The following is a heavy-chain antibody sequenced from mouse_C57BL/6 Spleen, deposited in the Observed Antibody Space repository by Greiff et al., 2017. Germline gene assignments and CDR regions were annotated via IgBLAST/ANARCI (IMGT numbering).Heavy chain of an antibody. J-gene: IGHJ2*01. CDR3: ARDGDYGLGFDY. V-gene: IGHV3-6*01. CDR2: ISYDGSN. Sequence: VQLQQSGPGLVKPSQSLSLTCSVTGYSITSGYYWNWIRQFPGNKLEWMGYISYDGSNNYNPSLKNRISITRDTSKNQFFLKLNSVTTEDTATYYCARDGDYGLGFDYWGQGTTLTVSS. D-gene: IGHD1-2*01. CDR1: GYSITSGYY.